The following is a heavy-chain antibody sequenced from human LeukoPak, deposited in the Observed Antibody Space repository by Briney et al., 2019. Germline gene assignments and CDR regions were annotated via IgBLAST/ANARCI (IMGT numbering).Heavy chain of an antibody. J-gene: IGHJ4*02. CDR2: IWFDGKNQ. V-gene: IGHV3-33*03. CDR3: VKDSPPRYSGSPPAY. Sequence: PGGSLRLSCAASGFILNSYGMHWVRQAPGKGLEWVADIWFDGKNQHFADSVRGRFAISRDNSKNSLYLQMNSLRADDTAVYYCVKDSPPRYSGSPPAYWGQGTLVTVSS. D-gene: IGHD1-26*01. CDR1: GFILNSYG.